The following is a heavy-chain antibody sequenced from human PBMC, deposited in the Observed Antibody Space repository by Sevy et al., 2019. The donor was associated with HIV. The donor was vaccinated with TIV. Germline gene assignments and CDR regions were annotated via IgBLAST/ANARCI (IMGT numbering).Heavy chain of an antibody. D-gene: IGHD5-18*01. CDR1: GFTFSSYA. J-gene: IGHJ4*02. Sequence: GGSLRLSCAASGFTFSSYAMSWVRQAPGKGLEWVSAISGSGGSTYYADSVKGRFTISRDNSKNTLYLQMNSLRAEDKAVYDCAKDNYRGYSYGTGSPTFDYRGQGTLVTVFS. CDR2: ISGSGGST. V-gene: IGHV3-23*01. CDR3: AKDNYRGYSYGTGSPTFDY.